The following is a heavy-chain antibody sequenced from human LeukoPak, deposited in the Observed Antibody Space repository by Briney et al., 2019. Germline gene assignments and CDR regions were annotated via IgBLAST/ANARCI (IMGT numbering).Heavy chain of an antibody. CDR3: ARAYDSGSYVFDY. V-gene: IGHV1-69*05. CDR2: IIPMFGTV. J-gene: IGHJ4*02. Sequence: ASVKVSCKASGGTFSSYAISLVRQAPGQGLEWMGGIIPMFGTVNYAQKFQGRDTITTDESTSTAYMELSSLRSEDTAVYYCARAYDSGSYVFDYWGQGTLVTVSS. D-gene: IGHD1-26*01. CDR1: GGTFSSYA.